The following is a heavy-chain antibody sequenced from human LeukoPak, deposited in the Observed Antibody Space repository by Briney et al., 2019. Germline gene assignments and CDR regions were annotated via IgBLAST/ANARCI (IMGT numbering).Heavy chain of an antibody. CDR1: GFTFSSYS. V-gene: IGHV3-48*01. Sequence: PGGSLRLSCAASGFTFSSYSMNWVRQAPGKGLESVSYISSSSSTIYYADSVKGRFTISRDNAKNSLYLQMNSLRAEDTAVYYCARDRIPHGYDYVWGSYRPSEFDYWGQGTLVTVSS. CDR3: ARDRIPHGYDYVWGSYRPSEFDY. D-gene: IGHD3-16*02. CDR2: ISSSSSTI. J-gene: IGHJ4*02.